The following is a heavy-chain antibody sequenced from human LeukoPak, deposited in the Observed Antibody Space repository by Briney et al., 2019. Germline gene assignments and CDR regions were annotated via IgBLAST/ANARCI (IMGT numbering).Heavy chain of an antibody. CDR1: GFTFNNYA. J-gene: IGHJ6*02. Sequence: GESLRLSCAASGFTFNNYAMNWVRQAPGKGLEWVSVISGSGGTTYYADSVKGRFTISRDSSKNTLYLQMNSLRAEDTAVYYCAKVSGGGLYYDGMDVWGRGTTVTVSS. CDR2: ISGSGGTT. D-gene: IGHD1-14*01. CDR3: AKVSGGGLYYDGMDV. V-gene: IGHV3-23*01.